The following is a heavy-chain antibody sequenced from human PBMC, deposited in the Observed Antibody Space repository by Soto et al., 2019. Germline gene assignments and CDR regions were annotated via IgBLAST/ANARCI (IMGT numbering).Heavy chain of an antibody. D-gene: IGHD2-15*01. CDR1: GFTFSSYA. J-gene: IGHJ6*02. CDR3: AREGGVGTVVAPYYYGMDV. Sequence: QVQLVESGGGVVQPGRSLRLSCAASGFTFSSYAMHWVRQAPGKGLEWVAVISYDGSNKYYADSVKGRFTISRDNSKNPLYLQMNSLRAEDTAVYYCAREGGVGTVVAPYYYGMDVWGQGTTVTVSS. CDR2: ISYDGSNK. V-gene: IGHV3-30-3*01.